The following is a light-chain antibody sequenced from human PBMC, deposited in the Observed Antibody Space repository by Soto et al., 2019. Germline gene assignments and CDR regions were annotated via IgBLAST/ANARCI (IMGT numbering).Light chain of an antibody. V-gene: IGLV1-47*01. J-gene: IGLJ1*01. Sequence: QSVLTQPPSASGTPGQRVTISCSGSSSNIGSNYVYWYQQLPGTAPKLLIYRNNQRPSGVPDRFSGSKSGTSASLAISGLRFEDEADYYCAAWDDSLSGLYVFGTGTKLPVL. CDR1: SSNIGSNY. CDR2: RNN. CDR3: AAWDDSLSGLYV.